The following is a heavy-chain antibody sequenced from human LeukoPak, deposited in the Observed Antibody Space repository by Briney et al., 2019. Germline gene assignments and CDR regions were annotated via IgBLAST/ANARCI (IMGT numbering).Heavy chain of an antibody. J-gene: IGHJ5*02. CDR1: GFTFSSYA. V-gene: IGHV3-23*01. Sequence: GGSPRLSCAASGFTFSSYAMTWVRQAPGKGLEWVSTITSGGDIYYTDSVKGRFTISRDNSRNTLYLQMDSLRAEDTAVYYCAKKYAVDSTNWYKIFDHWGQGTLVTVST. CDR2: ITSGGDI. D-gene: IGHD1/OR15-1a*01. CDR3: AKKYAVDSTNWYKIFDH.